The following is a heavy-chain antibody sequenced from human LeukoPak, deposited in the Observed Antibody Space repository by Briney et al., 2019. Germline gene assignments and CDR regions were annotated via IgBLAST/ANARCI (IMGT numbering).Heavy chain of an antibody. CDR2: IYYSGST. Sequence: KPSETLSLTCTVSGGSISSSSYYWGWIRQPPGKGREWIGSIYYSGSTYYNPSLKSRVTISVDTSKNQFSLKLSSVTAADTAVYYCARDGDKTAFREDVWGQGTTVTVSS. J-gene: IGHJ6*02. V-gene: IGHV4-39*07. CDR3: ARDGDKTAFREDV. CDR1: GGSISSSSYY. D-gene: IGHD1-14*01.